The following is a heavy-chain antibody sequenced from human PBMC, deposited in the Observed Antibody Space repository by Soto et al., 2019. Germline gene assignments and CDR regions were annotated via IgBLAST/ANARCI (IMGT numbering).Heavy chain of an antibody. V-gene: IGHV3-23*01. Sequence: GGSLRLSCAASGFTFNNYAMNWVRQAPGKGLEWVATISGTGGSTYYADSVKGRFTISRDNSKNTLYLQMNSMRVEDTAVYYCAKDLLGVNFVYRGLGTHVTVSS. J-gene: IGHJ4*02. D-gene: IGHD3-10*01. CDR2: ISGTGGST. CDR1: GFTFNNYA. CDR3: AKDLLGVNFVY.